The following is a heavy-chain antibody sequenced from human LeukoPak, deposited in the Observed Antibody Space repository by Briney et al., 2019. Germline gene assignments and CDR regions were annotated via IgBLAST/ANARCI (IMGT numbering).Heavy chain of an antibody. CDR3: ERGIEYCSGNRCSSRHFDF. CDR2: IYYSGTT. D-gene: IGHD2-15*01. V-gene: IGHV4-59*01. CDR1: GFSIRTYY. Sequence: SETLSLTCTVSGFSIRTYYWSWIRQPPGKGLEWIGYIYYSGTTNYNPSRKSRVTISVDTSKNQFSLKLSYVPAADTAVYSCERGIEYCSGNRCSSRHFDFWGRGTLVTVSS. J-gene: IGHJ4*02.